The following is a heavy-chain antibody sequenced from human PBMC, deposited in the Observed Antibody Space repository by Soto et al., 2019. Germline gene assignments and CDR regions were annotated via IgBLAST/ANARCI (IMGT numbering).Heavy chain of an antibody. CDR3: AKYGVLVNPYYLDY. CDR2: IFGSGGGT. CDR1: GFAFSTYA. J-gene: IGHJ4*02. V-gene: IGHV3-23*01. Sequence: PGGSLRLSCAASGFAFSTYAMTWVRQAPGKGLEWVSSIFGSGGGTYYADSVKGRFTISRDDSKSTLYLQMSSLRAEDTAIYYCAKYGVLVNPYYLDYWGQGTLVTVSS. D-gene: IGHD3-10*01.